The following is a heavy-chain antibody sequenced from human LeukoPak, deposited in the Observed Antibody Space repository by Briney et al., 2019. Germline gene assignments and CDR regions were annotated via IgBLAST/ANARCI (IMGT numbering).Heavy chain of an antibody. CDR2: IWFDGRIK. D-gene: IGHD2-2*01. CDR3: GGCSSTSCYFLDY. CDR1: GFTFSGYG. J-gene: IGHJ4*02. Sequence: QPGRSLRLSCAASGFTFSGYGMNWVRQAPGKGLEWVAVIWFDGRIKYYVGSVKGRFTISRHDSKNTLYLQMNSLRAEDTAVYYCGGCSSTSCYFLDYWGQGTLVTVSS. V-gene: IGHV3-33*01.